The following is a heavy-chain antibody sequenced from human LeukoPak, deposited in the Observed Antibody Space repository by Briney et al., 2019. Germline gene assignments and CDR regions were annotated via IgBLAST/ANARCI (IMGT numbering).Heavy chain of an antibody. D-gene: IGHD4-17*01. CDR3: ARVQAGDYGVP. V-gene: IGHV7-4-1*02. CDR2: INTNTGNP. J-gene: IGHJ5*02. Sequence: ASVTVSCKASGYTFTTYAMSWVRQAPGQGLEWMGWINTNTGNPTYARDFTGRFVFSLDTSVSTAYLQISSLKAEDTAVYYCARVQAGDYGVPWGQGTLVTVSS. CDR1: GYTFTTYA.